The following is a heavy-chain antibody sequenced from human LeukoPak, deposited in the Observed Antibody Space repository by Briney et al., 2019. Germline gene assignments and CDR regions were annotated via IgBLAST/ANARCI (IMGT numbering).Heavy chain of an antibody. D-gene: IGHD6-19*01. CDR1: GFTFDDYG. Sequence: GGSLRLSCAASGFTFDDYGMSWVRQAPGKGLEWVSGINWNGGSTGYADSVKGRFTISRDNAKNSLYLQMNSLRAEDTAVYYCAKLVAVAGNNWFDPWGQGTLVTVSS. CDR3: AKLVAVAGNNWFDP. J-gene: IGHJ5*02. CDR2: INWNGGST. V-gene: IGHV3-20*04.